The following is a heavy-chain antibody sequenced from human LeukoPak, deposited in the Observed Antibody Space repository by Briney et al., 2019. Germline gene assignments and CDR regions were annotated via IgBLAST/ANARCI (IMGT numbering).Heavy chain of an antibody. Sequence: SETLSLTCTVSGGSINNYYRSWIRQPPGKGLEWIGYIYYSGSTNYNPSLKSRVTISVDTSKNQFSLKLRSVTAADTAVYYCARVEAGLLDAFDLWGQGTMVTVSS. D-gene: IGHD2-21*01. V-gene: IGHV4-59*01. CDR3: ARVEAGLLDAFDL. CDR1: GGSINNYY. CDR2: IYYSGST. J-gene: IGHJ3*01.